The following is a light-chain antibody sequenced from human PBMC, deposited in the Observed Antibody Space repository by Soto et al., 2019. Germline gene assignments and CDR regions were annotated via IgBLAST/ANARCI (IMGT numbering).Light chain of an antibody. Sequence: EIVLTQSPATLSLSPGERATLSFRAIQSVTSSYLARYQQKPGQAPRLLNYGASTRATGIPARFSGSGSGTEFTLTISCLQSEDFAVYYGQQYNNWPPWAFGQGTKVDIK. CDR1: QSVTSSY. J-gene: IGKJ1*01. CDR3: QQYNNWPPWA. CDR2: GAS. V-gene: IGKV3-15*01.